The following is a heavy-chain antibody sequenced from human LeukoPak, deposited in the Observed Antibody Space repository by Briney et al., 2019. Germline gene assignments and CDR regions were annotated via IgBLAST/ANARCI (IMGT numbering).Heavy chain of an antibody. D-gene: IGHD3-9*01. Sequence: PGRSLRLSCAASGFTFSSYGMHWVRQAPGKGLEWVAVISYDGSNKYYADSVKGRFTISRDNSKNTLYLQMNSLRAEDTAVYYCAKDVNFHWLLPDYWGQGTLVTVSS. J-gene: IGHJ4*02. V-gene: IGHV3-30*18. CDR1: GFTFSSYG. CDR3: AKDVNFHWLLPDY. CDR2: ISYDGSNK.